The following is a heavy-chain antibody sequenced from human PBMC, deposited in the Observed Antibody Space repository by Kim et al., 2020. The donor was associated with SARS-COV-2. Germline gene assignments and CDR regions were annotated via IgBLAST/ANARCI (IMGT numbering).Heavy chain of an antibody. D-gene: IGHD1-1*01. CDR1: GYTFTSFS. Sequence: ASVKVSCKGSGYTFTSFSMHWLRQAPGQRPEWMGWINAGNGNTAYSQKFQGRVTITSDPSANTDYMQLISLTSEDTAVYYCARASGTWKNYFDPWGQGTLVTVSS. J-gene: IGHJ5*02. CDR2: INAGNGNT. V-gene: IGHV1-3*01. CDR3: ARASGTWKNYFDP.